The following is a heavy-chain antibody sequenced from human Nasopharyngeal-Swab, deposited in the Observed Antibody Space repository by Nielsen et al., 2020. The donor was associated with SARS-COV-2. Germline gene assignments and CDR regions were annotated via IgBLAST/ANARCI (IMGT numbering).Heavy chain of an antibody. J-gene: IGHJ6*02. Sequence: ASVKVSCKASGYTFTSYYMHWVRQAPGQGLEWMGIINPSGGSTSYAQKFQGRVTMTRDTSTSTVYMELSSLRSEDTAVYYCARVRGRSSSFQGGMDVWGQGTTVTVSS. CDR2: INPSGGST. V-gene: IGHV1-46*01. CDR1: GYTFTSYY. D-gene: IGHD6-6*01. CDR3: ARVRGRSSSFQGGMDV.